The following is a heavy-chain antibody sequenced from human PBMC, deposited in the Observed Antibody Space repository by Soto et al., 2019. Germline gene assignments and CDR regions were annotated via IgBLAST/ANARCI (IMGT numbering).Heavy chain of an antibody. CDR1: GGTFSSYA. CDR3: AKGRIVGATEENYYSYYGIDV. V-gene: IGHV1-69*13. D-gene: IGHD1-26*01. CDR2: IIPIFGTA. J-gene: IGHJ6*02. Sequence: SVKVSCNASGGTFSSYAISWVRQAPGQGLEWMGGIIPIFGTANYAQKFQGRVTITADESTSTAYMELSSLRSEDTAVYYCAKGRIVGATEENYYSYYGIDVWGQVTTVTASS.